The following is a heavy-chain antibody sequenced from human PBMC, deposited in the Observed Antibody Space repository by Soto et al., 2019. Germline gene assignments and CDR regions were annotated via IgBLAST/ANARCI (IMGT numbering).Heavy chain of an antibody. J-gene: IGHJ6*02. D-gene: IGHD3-3*01. Sequence: PSETLSLTCAVYGGSFSGYYWSWIRQPPGKGLEWIGEINHSGSTNYNPSLKSRVTISVDTSKNQFSLKLSSVTAADTAVYYCARDATIFGVAANLYYYYYGMDVWGQGTTVTVSS. CDR1: GGSFSGYY. CDR3: ARDATIFGVAANLYYYYYGMDV. CDR2: INHSGST. V-gene: IGHV4-34*01.